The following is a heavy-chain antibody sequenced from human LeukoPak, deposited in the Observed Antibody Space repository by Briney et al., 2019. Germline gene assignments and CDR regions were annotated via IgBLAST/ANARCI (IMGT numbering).Heavy chain of an antibody. CDR1: GGTFSSYA. D-gene: IGHD3-9*01. Sequence: SVKVSCKASGGTFSSYAISWVRQAPGQGLEWMGGIIPIFGTANYAQKFQGRVTMTRDTSTSTVYMELSSLRSEDTAVYYCARDVGRYHNSGMDVWGQGTTVTVSS. CDR2: IIPIFGTA. CDR3: ARDVGRYHNSGMDV. V-gene: IGHV1-69*05. J-gene: IGHJ6*02.